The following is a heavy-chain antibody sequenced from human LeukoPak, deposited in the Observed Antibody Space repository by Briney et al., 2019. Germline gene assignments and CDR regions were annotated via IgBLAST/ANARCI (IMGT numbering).Heavy chain of an antibody. Sequence: ALVKVSCKASGYTFTGYYIHWVRQAPGQGLEWMGWINPNTGGTNYAQSFQGRATMTRDTSISTAYMELSRLKSDDTAVYYCARGPTVTTDYWGQGTLVTVSS. V-gene: IGHV1-2*02. CDR3: ARGPTVTTDY. CDR2: INPNTGGT. CDR1: GYTFTGYY. J-gene: IGHJ4*02. D-gene: IGHD4-17*01.